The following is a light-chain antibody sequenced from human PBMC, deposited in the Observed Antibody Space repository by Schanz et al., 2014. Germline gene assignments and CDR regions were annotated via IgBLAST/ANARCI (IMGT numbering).Light chain of an antibody. Sequence: QSALTQPPSASGSPGQSVTISCTGTSSDVGSYNLVSWYQQHPGKAPKLMIYDVSDRPSGVSNRFSGSKSGNTASLTISGLQTEDEADYYCSSYTSSSPPVVFGGGTKLTVL. CDR1: SSDVGSYNL. V-gene: IGLV2-14*02. CDR2: DVS. CDR3: SSYTSSSPPVV. J-gene: IGLJ2*01.